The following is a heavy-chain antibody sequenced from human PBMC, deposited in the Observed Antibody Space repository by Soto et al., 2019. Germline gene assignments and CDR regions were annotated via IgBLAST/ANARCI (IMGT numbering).Heavy chain of an antibody. CDR3: ARLSTRAVAGVN. J-gene: IGHJ4*02. Sequence: SETLSLTCTVSGGSISSSSYYWGWIRQPPGKGLEWIGSIYYSGSTYYNPSLKSRVTISVDTSKNQFSLKLSSVTAADTAVYYCARLSTRAVAGVNWGQGTLVTVSS. D-gene: IGHD6-19*01. V-gene: IGHV4-39*01. CDR2: IYYSGST. CDR1: GGSISSSSYY.